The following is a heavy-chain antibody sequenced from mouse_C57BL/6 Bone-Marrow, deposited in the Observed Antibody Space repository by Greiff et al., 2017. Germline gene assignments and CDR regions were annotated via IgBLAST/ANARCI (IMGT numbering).Heavy chain of an antibody. D-gene: IGHD3-1*01. CDR2: ISYDGSN. Sequence: VQLQQSGPGLVKPSQSLSLTCSVTGYSITSGYYWNWIRQFPGNKLEWMGYISYDGSNNYNPSLKNRISITRDTSKNQFFLKLNSVTTEDTATYYCARDRGGDYAMDYWGQGTSVTVSS. V-gene: IGHV3-6*01. CDR1: GYSITSGYY. CDR3: ARDRGGDYAMDY. J-gene: IGHJ4*01.